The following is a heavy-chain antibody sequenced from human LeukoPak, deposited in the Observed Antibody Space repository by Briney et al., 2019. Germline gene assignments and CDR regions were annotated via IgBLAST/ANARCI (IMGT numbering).Heavy chain of an antibody. J-gene: IGHJ6*03. Sequence: ASVKVSCKASGYTFTSYDINWVRQATGQGLEWMGWMNPNSGNTGYAQKFQGRVTITRNTSISTAYMELSSLRSEDTAVYYCARGEAYYYYMDVWGKGTTVTVSS. CDR2: MNPNSGNT. V-gene: IGHV1-8*03. CDR1: GYTFTSYD. CDR3: ARGEAYYYYMDV.